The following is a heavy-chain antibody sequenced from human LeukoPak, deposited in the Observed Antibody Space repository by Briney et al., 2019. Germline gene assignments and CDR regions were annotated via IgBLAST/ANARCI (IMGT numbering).Heavy chain of an antibody. V-gene: IGHV3-23*01. J-gene: IGHJ5*02. CDR3: AKEDCSSTSCYDWFDP. CDR2: ISGSGGST. D-gene: IGHD2-2*01. CDR1: GFTFSSYA. Sequence: GGSLRLSCAASGFTFSSYAMSWVRQAPGKGLEWVSAISGSGGSTYCADSVKGRFTISRGNSKNTLYLQMNSLRAEDTAVYYCAKEDCSSTSCYDWFDPWGQGTLVTVSS.